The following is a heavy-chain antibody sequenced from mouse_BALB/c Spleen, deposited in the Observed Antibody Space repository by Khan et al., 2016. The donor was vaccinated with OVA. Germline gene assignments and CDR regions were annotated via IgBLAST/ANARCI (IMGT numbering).Heavy chain of an antibody. CDR2: INPSTGYT. Sequence: VQLQQSGAELAKPGASVKMSCKASGYTFINYWILWVKQRPGQGLAWIGYINPSTGYTEYNQNFKDKATLTADKSSSTAYMQLSSLTSEDSAVYYCARRGLRWYFDYWGQGTTLTVSS. J-gene: IGHJ2*01. D-gene: IGHD1-1*01. CDR3: ARRGLRWYFDY. V-gene: IGHV1-7*01. CDR1: GYTFINYW.